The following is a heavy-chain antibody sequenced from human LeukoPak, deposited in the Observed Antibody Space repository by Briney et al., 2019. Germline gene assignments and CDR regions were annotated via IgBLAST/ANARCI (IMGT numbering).Heavy chain of an antibody. CDR3: AREGVVGATNYYYGMDV. CDR1: GGTFSSYA. J-gene: IGHJ6*02. V-gene: IGHV1-69*01. Sequence: GSSVKVSCKASGGTFSSYAISWVRQAPGQGLEWMGGIIPIFGTANYAQKFQGRVTITADESTSTAYMELSSLRSEDTAVYHCAREGVVGATNYYYGMDVWGQGTTVTVSS. CDR2: IIPIFGTA. D-gene: IGHD1-26*01.